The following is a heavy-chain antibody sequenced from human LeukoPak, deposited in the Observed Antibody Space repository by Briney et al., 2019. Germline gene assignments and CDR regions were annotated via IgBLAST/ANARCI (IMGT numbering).Heavy chain of an antibody. CDR2: INHSGST. CDR3: AGGGDKIDY. D-gene: IGHD4-23*01. J-gene: IGHJ4*02. V-gene: IGHV4-34*01. CDR1: GGSFSGYY. Sequence: SETLSLTCAVYGGSFSGYYWSWIRQPPGKGLEWIGEINHSGSTNYNPSLKSRVTISVDTSKNQFSLKLSSVTAADTAVYYCAGGGDKIDYWGQGTLVTVSS.